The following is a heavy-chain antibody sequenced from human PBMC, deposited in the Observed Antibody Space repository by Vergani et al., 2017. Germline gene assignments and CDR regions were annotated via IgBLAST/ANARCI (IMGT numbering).Heavy chain of an antibody. Sequence: EVQLLESGGNLIQPGGSLRLSCGASGFTFSSYAMTWVRLAPGKGLQWVSAISGSGGNTFYRDSVKGRFTISRDNAQNTRYLQMNSLRVEDTGVYYCARARCIETCYMSNWLDSWGQGTLVTVSS. V-gene: IGHV3-23*01. CDR1: GFTFSSYA. CDR3: ARARCIETCYMSNWLDS. J-gene: IGHJ5*01. CDR2: ISGSGGNT. D-gene: IGHD3-9*01.